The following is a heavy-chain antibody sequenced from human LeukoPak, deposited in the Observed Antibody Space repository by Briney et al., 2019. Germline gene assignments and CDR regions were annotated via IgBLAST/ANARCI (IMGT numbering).Heavy chain of an antibody. CDR1: GGTFISYA. Sequence: ASVKVSCKASGGTFISYAISWVRQAPGQGLEWMGWISAYNGNTNYAQKLQGRVTMTTDTSTSTAYMELRSLRSDDTAVYYCASSSGYYIYDYWGQGTLVTVSS. CDR2: ISAYNGNT. D-gene: IGHD3-22*01. CDR3: ASSSGYYIYDY. J-gene: IGHJ4*02. V-gene: IGHV1-18*01.